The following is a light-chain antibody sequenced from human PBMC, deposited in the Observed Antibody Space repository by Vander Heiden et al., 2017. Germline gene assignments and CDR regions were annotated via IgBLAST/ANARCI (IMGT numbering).Light chain of an antibody. CDR1: QSLVHSNGNTY. CDR3: MQASQFPYT. V-gene: IGKV2-24*01. J-gene: IGKJ2*01. Sequence: DIVMTQTPLSSPVTLGQPASIYCKSGQSLVHSNGNTYLSWLHQRPGQPPRLLIYRVSTRFSGVPDRISGSGAGTDFTLKISSVEAEDVGVYYCMQASQFPYTFGQGTKLEIK. CDR2: RVS.